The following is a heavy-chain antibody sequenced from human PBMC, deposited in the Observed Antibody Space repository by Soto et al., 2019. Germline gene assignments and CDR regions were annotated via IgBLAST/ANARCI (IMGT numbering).Heavy chain of an antibody. CDR1: GFTFSSYS. J-gene: IGHJ4*02. Sequence: EVQLVESVGGLVKPGGSLRLSCAASGFTFSSYSMNWVRQAPGKGLEWVSSISSSSSYIYYADSVKGRFTISRDNAKNSLYLQMNSLRAEDTAVYYCARGPRYYYDSSGYYRYWGQGTLVTVSS. CDR2: ISSSSSYI. V-gene: IGHV3-21*01. CDR3: ARGPRYYYDSSGYYRY. D-gene: IGHD3-22*01.